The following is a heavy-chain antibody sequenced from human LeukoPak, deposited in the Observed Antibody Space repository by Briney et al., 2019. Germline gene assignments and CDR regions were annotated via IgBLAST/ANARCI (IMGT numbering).Heavy chain of an antibody. CDR3: AKDYLPHIVVAENWFDP. D-gene: IGHD2-21*01. V-gene: IGHV3-23*01. CDR2: ISGSGGST. Sequence: GGSLRLSCAASGFTFSSYAMSWVRQAPGKGLEWVSAISGSGGSTYYADSVKGRFTISRDNSKNTLYLQMNSLRAEDTAVYYCAKDYLPHIVVAENWFDPWGQGTLVTVSS. CDR1: GFTFSSYA. J-gene: IGHJ5*02.